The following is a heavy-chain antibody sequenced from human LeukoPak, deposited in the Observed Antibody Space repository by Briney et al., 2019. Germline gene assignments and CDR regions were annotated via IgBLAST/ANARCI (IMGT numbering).Heavy chain of an antibody. V-gene: IGHV3-33*01. D-gene: IGHD6-13*01. J-gene: IGHJ6*02. CDR1: GFTFSSYG. Sequence: PGRSLRLSCAASGFTFSSYGMHWVRQAPGKGLEWVAVIWYDGSSKYYADSVKGRFTISRDNSKNTLYLQMNSLRAEDTAVYYCARDRSSSSWYRYYYYYGMDVWGQGTTVTVSS. CDR2: IWYDGSSK. CDR3: ARDRSSSSWYRYYYYYGMDV.